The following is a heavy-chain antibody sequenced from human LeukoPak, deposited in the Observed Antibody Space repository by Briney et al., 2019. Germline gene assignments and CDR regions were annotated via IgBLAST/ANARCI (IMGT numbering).Heavy chain of an antibody. J-gene: IGHJ3*02. CDR3: ASPMTLVLRGLAGIDAFNI. CDR1: GGSISSGGYY. V-gene: IGHV4-30-2*01. D-gene: IGHD3-22*01. Sequence: SQTLSLTCTVSGGSISSGGYYWSWIRQPPGKGLEWIGHISHSGSIYYSPSLRGRVTISLDRSKNQFSLNLSSATAADTALYYCASPMTLVLRGLAGIDAFNIWGQGTMVTVSS. CDR2: ISHSGSI.